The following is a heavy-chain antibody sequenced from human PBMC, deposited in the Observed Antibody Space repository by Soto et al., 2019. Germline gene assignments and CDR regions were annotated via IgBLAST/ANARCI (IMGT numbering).Heavy chain of an antibody. Sequence: PGGSLRLSCAASGFTFSSYGMHWVRQAPGKGLEWVAVISYDGSNKYYADSVKGRFTISRDNSKNTLYLQMNSLRAEDTAVYYCAKDAYGMDVWGQGTTVTVSS. J-gene: IGHJ6*02. CDR1: GFTFSSYG. CDR3: AKDAYGMDV. CDR2: ISYDGSNK. V-gene: IGHV3-30*18.